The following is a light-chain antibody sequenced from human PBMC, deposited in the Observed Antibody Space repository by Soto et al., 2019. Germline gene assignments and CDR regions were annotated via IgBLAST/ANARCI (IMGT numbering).Light chain of an antibody. J-gene: IGLJ1*01. CDR3: QSYGSSLSGYV. CDR1: SANTGAGSG. V-gene: IGLV1-40*01. CDR2: KDS. Sequence: QSVLTQPPSVSGAPGQRVTISCTGGSANTGAGSGVHWYQQLTGAAPKLPIYKDSKLPSGVPDRFSGSKSGTSASRAITGLQAEDEADYYCQSYGSSLSGYVFGNGTKVTV.